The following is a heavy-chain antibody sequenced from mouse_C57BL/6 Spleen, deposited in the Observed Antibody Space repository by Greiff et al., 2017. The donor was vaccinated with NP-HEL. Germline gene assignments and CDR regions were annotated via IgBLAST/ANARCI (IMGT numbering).Heavy chain of an antibody. J-gene: IGHJ4*01. CDR3: APDYYGSSYEGDY. Sequence: VKLVESGPELVKPGASVKISCKASGYAFSSSWMNWVKQRPGKGLEWIGRIYPGDGDTNYNGKFKGKATLTADKSSSTAYMQLSSLTSEDSAVYFCAPDYYGSSYEGDYWGQGTSVTVSS. D-gene: IGHD1-1*01. CDR1: GYAFSSSW. CDR2: IYPGDGDT. V-gene: IGHV1-82*01.